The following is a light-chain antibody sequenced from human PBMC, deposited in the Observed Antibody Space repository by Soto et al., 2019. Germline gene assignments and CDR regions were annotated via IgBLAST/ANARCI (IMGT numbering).Light chain of an antibody. J-gene: IGKJ1*01. CDR2: DAS. CDR1: QSVSNW. Sequence: DIQMTQSPSTLSASVGDRVTITCRASQSVSNWLAWYQQKRGKAPELLIYDASSLKSGVPSRFSGSGSGTEFTLAISSLQPDDFATYCSQQYNTYSAFGQGTKVEI. CDR3: QQYNTYSA. V-gene: IGKV1-5*01.